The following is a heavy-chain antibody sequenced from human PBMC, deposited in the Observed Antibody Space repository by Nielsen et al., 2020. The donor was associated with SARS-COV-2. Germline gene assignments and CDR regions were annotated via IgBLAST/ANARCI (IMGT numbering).Heavy chain of an antibody. J-gene: IGHJ6*02. D-gene: IGHD3-3*01. CDR2: IYYSGST. Sequence: SETLSLTCTVSGGSISSSSYYWGWIRQPPGKGLEWIGYIYYSGSTNYNPSLKSRVTISVDTSKNQFSLKLSSVTAADTALYYCARERVGGITIFGVVTRYGMDVWGQGTTVTVSS. CDR1: GGSISSSSYY. CDR3: ARERVGGITIFGVVTRYGMDV. V-gene: IGHV4-61*05.